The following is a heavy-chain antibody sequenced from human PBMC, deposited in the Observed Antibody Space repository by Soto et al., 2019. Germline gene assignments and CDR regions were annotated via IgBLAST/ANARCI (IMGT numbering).Heavy chain of an antibody. CDR1: GGSMNSYH. Sequence: ESLSRACPVSGGSMNSYHWSWIRQPAGKGLEWIGHIHSSGSTNYNPSLKSRVTMSVDTSKNQFSLRLMSLTAADTAVYYCARDQGVAAAGITWFDPWGQGSLVTVSS. D-gene: IGHD6-13*01. J-gene: IGHJ5*02. CDR2: IHSSGST. V-gene: IGHV4-4*07. CDR3: ARDQGVAAAGITWFDP.